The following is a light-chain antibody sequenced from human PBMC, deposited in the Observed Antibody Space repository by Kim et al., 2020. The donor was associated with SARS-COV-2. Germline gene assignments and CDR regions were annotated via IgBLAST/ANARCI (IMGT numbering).Light chain of an antibody. V-gene: IGLV3-19*01. Sequence: SSELTQDPAVSVALGQTVKITCQGDSLRTYYASWYQQKPGQAPLLVIYDKDNRPSGIPDRFSGSASGNTASLTITRAQAGDSDDYYCNSRASGAFRWVFG. CDR1: SLRTYY. CDR3: NSRASGAFRWV. CDR2: DKD. J-gene: IGLJ3*02.